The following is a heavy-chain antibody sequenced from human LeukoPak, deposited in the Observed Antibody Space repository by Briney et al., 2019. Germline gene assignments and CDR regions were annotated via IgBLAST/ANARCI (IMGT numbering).Heavy chain of an antibody. Sequence: SETLSLTCAVYGGSFSGYYWSWIRQPPGKGLEWIGEINHSGSTNYNPSLNSRVTISVDASKNQFSLNLTSVTATDTAMYYCARTSPMIRGVIVGYMDVWGKGTTVTISS. CDR3: ARTSPMIRGVIVGYMDV. D-gene: IGHD3-10*01. CDR2: INHSGST. V-gene: IGHV4-34*01. J-gene: IGHJ6*03. CDR1: GGSFSGYY.